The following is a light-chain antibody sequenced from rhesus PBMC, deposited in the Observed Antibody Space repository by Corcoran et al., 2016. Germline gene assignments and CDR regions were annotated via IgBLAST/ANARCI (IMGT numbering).Light chain of an antibody. V-gene: IGKV1-74*01. CDR1: ENVNNY. J-gene: IGKJ3*01. CDR3: QHGYGTPFT. CDR2: KAS. Sequence: DIQMTQSPSSLSASVGDRVTITCRASENVNNYVNWYQQKPGKAPKLLIYKASTWQSGVPSRFSGSGSGTDYTFTSSSLQPEDVATYYCQHGYGTPFTFGPGTKLDIK.